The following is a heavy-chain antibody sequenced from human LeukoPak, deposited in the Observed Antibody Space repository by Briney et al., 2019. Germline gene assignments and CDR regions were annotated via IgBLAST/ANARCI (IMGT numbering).Heavy chain of an antibody. J-gene: IGHJ4*02. D-gene: IGHD3-10*01. CDR1: GFTSSSYE. Sequence: GGSLRLSCAASGFTSSSYEMNWVRQAPGKGLEWVSYISSSGSTIYYADSVKGRFTISRDNAKNSLYLQMNSLRAEDTAVYYCASYGSPYYFDYWGQGTLVTVSS. V-gene: IGHV3-48*03. CDR2: ISSSGSTI. CDR3: ASYGSPYYFDY.